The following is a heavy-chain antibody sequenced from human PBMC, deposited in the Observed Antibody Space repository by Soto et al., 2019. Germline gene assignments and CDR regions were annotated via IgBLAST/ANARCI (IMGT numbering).Heavy chain of an antibody. CDR1: GFTVSSNY. J-gene: IGHJ6*02. CDR2: IYSGGST. Sequence: GGSLRLSCAASGFTVSSNYMSWVRQAPGKGLEWVSVIYSGGSTYYADSVKGRFTISRDNSKNTLYLQMNSLRAEDTAVYYCARQLPYYYGMDVWGQGTTVTVSS. CDR3: ARQLPYYYGMDV. V-gene: IGHV3-53*01.